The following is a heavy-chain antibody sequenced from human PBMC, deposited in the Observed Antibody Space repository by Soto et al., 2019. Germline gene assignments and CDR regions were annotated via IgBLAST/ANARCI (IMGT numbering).Heavy chain of an antibody. CDR2: IYPGDSDT. V-gene: IGHV5-51*01. CDR3: ASNLSNFRYGYFAMDV. Sequence: GESLKISCNGSGYTFTYYWIGWVRQLPGKGLEWMGIIYPGDSDTRYSPSSQGHVTITVDKSTSTAYLQWNTLKASDTAMYYCASNLSNFRYGYFAMDVWGQCTTVTVSS. CDR1: GYTFTYYW. D-gene: IGHD4-4*01. J-gene: IGHJ6*02.